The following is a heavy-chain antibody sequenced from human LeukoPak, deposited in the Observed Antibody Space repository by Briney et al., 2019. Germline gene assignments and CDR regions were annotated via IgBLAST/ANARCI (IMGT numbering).Heavy chain of an antibody. CDR1: GFTFGDYA. J-gene: IGHJ4*02. V-gene: IGHV3-49*03. CDR3: TRRYMGVATKGVDY. Sequence: GGSLRLSCTASGFTFGDYAMSWFRQAPGKGLEWVGFIRSKAYGGTTEYAASVKGRFTISRDDSKSIAYLQMNSLKTEDTAVYYCTRRYMGVATKGVDYWGQGTLVTVSS. CDR2: IRSKAYGGTT. D-gene: IGHD5-12*01.